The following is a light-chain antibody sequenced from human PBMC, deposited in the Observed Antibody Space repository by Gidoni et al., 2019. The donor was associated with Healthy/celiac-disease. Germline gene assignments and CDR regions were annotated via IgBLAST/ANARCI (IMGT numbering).Light chain of an antibody. CDR1: SSDVGGYNY. V-gene: IGLV2-8*01. Sequence: QSALTQPPSASGSPGQSVTISCTGTSSDVGGYNYFAWYQQHPVKAPKRMIYEVSKRPSGVPDRFSGSKSGNTASLTVSGLQAEDEADYYCSSYAGSNNLVFGGGTKLTVL. CDR2: EVS. J-gene: IGLJ2*01. CDR3: SSYAGSNNLV.